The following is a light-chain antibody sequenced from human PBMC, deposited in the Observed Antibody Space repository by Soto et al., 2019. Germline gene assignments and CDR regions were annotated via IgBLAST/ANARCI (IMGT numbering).Light chain of an antibody. CDR2: GAS. CDR1: QSVSSSY. J-gene: IGKJ1*01. V-gene: IGKV3-20*01. Sequence: EIVLTQSPGTLSLSPGERATLSCRASQSVSSSYLAWYQQKPGQAPRLLIYGASSRATGIPDRFSGSGSGTDFTLTISSLQPDDFATYYCQKYNSYPRTFGQGTKVEIK. CDR3: QKYNSYPRT.